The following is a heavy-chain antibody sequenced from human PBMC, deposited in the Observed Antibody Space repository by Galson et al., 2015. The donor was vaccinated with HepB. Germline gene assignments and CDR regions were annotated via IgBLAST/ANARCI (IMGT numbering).Heavy chain of an antibody. CDR3: ARDEAVTGKWKY. J-gene: IGHJ4*02. Sequence: SLRLSCAASGFTFSIYWMSWVRQAPGKGLEWVANIKQDGSVENYVDSVKGRFTISRDNAKNSLYLQMNSLRAEDTAVYYCARDEAVTGKWKYWGQGTLVTVSP. D-gene: IGHD6-19*01. V-gene: IGHV3-7*01. CDR2: IKQDGSVE. CDR1: GFTFSIYW.